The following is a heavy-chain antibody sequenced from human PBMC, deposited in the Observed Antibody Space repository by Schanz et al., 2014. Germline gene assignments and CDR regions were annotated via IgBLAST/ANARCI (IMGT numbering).Heavy chain of an antibody. V-gene: IGHV1-18*04. Sequence: QVHLVQSGAEVHKPGASLKISCKASGYTFTSDSMHWVRQAPGQGLEWMGWITAYNGDTNYALKLQGRVTMTTDTSTGTAYMELRSLRSDDTALYYCAGTYCSSTSCYTGYYYMDVWGKGTTVTVSS. D-gene: IGHD2-2*02. J-gene: IGHJ6*03. CDR2: ITAYNGDT. CDR1: GYTFTSDS. CDR3: AGTYCSSTSCYTGYYYMDV.